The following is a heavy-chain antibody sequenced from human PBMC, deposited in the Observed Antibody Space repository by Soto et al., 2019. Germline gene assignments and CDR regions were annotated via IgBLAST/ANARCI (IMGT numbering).Heavy chain of an antibody. CDR3: AKGWGDYGMDV. J-gene: IGHJ6*02. D-gene: IGHD6-19*01. CDR1: GSTFSSYG. CDR2: ISYDGSNK. V-gene: IGHV3-30*18. Sequence: PGGSLRLSCAASGSTFSSYGMHWVRQAPGKGLEWMAVISYDGSNKYYADSVKGRFTISRDNSKNTLYLQMNSLRAEDTAVYYCAKGWGDYGMDVWGQGTTVTVSS.